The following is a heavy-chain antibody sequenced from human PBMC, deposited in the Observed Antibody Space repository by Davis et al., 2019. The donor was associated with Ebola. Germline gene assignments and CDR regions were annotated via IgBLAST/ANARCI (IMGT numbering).Heavy chain of an antibody. J-gene: IGHJ6*02. CDR3: ARDLVSGSGWGDYGMDV. CDR1: GFTFSSFT. Sequence: GESLKISCAASGFTFSSFTMNWVRQAPGKGLEWISHIRGKSDYITYSDSVKGRFTISRDNAKDSLYLQLNSLRDDDTAMYYCARDLVSGSGWGDYGMDVWGQGTTVTVSS. D-gene: IGHD6-19*01. V-gene: IGHV3-48*02. CDR2: IRGKSDYI.